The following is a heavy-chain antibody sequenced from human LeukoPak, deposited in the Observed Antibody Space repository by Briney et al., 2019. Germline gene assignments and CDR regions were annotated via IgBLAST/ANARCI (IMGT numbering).Heavy chain of an antibody. CDR1: GYTFTGYY. D-gene: IGHD2-2*02. CDR3: ARGPTRDIVVVPAAIGPIYGTDV. V-gene: IGHV1-2*02. J-gene: IGHJ6*02. CDR2: INPNSGGT. Sequence: ASVKVSCKASGYTFTGYYMHWVRQAPGQGLEWMGWINPNSGGTNYAQKFQGRVTMTRDTSISTAYMELSRLRSDDTAVYYCARGPTRDIVVVPAAIGPIYGTDVWGQGTTVTVSS.